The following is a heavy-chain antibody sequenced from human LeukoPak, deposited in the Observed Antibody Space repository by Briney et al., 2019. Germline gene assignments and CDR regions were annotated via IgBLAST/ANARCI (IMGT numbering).Heavy chain of an antibody. CDR3: AKYNYYGSGSYYNDFDY. J-gene: IGHJ4*02. D-gene: IGHD3-10*01. CDR2: ISGTGSST. V-gene: IGHV3-23*01. CDR1: GFTFSSYA. Sequence: GGSLRLSCAASGFTFSSYAMSWVRQAPGKGLEWVSAISGTGSSTYSADSVKGRFTISRDNSKNTLYLQMNTLRAEDTAVYYCAKYNYYGSGSYYNDFDYWGQGTLVTVSS.